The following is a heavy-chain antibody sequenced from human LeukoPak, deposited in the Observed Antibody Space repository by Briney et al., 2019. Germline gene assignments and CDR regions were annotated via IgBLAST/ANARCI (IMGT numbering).Heavy chain of an antibody. J-gene: IGHJ5*02. CDR2: IYYSGDT. D-gene: IGHD3-10*01. Sequence: SETLSLTCSVSADSISIYHWAWIRQPPGKGLEWIGCIYYSGDTNYNPSLQSRVTVSVDTSKNQFSLKLTSVTAADTAVYYCVRGPYGSGISNWFDPWGQGTLVIVSS. V-gene: IGHV4-59*01. CDR1: ADSISIYH. CDR3: VRGPYGSGISNWFDP.